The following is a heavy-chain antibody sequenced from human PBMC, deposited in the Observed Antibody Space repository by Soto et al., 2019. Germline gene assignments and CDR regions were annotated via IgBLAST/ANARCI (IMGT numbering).Heavy chain of an antibody. CDR1: GLTFDRYW. CDR2: INTDGTNS. D-gene: IGHD2-15*01. Sequence: GGSLRLSCAASGLTFDRYWMHWVRHAPGKGLVWVSHINTDGTNSNYADSVKGRFTISRDNAKSTLFLQMNSLRDEDTAVYYCAREFCSGGNCYTYYFDPWGQGIPVTVSS. J-gene: IGHJ5*02. CDR3: AREFCSGGNCYTYYFDP. V-gene: IGHV3-74*01.